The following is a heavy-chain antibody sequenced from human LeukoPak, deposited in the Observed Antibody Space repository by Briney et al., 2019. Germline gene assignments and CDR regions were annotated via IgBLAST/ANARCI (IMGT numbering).Heavy chain of an antibody. V-gene: IGHV1-2*02. J-gene: IGHJ4*02. Sequence: ASVKVSCKASGYTFTSYDINWVRQATGQGLEWMGWINPNSGGTNYAQKFQGRVTMTRDTSISTAYMELSRLRSDDTAVYYCARVHPPEGYSGYDFDYWGQGTLVTVSS. CDR1: GYTFTSYD. CDR3: ARVHPPEGYSGYDFDY. D-gene: IGHD5-12*01. CDR2: INPNSGGT.